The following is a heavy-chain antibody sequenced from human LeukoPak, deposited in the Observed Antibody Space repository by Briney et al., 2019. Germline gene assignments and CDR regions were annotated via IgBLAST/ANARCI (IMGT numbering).Heavy chain of an antibody. J-gene: IGHJ4*02. D-gene: IGHD3-3*01. Sequence: PGGSLRLSCAASGFTFSSYSMNWVRQAPGKGLEWVSSISSSSSYIYYADSVKGRFTISRDNAKNSLYLQMNSLRAEDTAVYYCARERIYYDFWSGYPSPLDYRGQGTLVTVSS. CDR1: GFTFSSYS. V-gene: IGHV3-21*01. CDR2: ISSSSSYI. CDR3: ARERIYYDFWSGYPSPLDY.